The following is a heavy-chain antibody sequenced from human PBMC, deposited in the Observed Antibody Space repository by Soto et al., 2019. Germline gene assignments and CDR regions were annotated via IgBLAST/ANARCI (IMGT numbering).Heavy chain of an antibody. V-gene: IGHV4-59*04. CDR1: RGSINNYY. CDR3: AIQWLVQGMDV. J-gene: IGHJ6*02. D-gene: IGHD6-19*01. Sequence: PSETLSLTCTVSRGSINNYYWTLIRQPPGKGLEWIGYVSYSGRTNYNPSLKSRVNMFVDKSKNQFSLNLTSVTAADTAVYYCAIQWLVQGMDVWGQGTTVTVSS. CDR2: VSYSGRT.